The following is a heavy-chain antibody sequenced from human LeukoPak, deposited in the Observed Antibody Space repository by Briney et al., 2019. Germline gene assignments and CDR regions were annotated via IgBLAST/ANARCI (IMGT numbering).Heavy chain of an antibody. V-gene: IGHV1-46*01. J-gene: IGHJ5*02. Sequence: ASVKVSCKASGYTFTSYYMHWVRQAPGQGLEWMGIINPSGGSTSYAQKFQGRVTMTRDTSTSTVYMELSSLRSEDTAVYYCARDRHKLLWFGELLGWFDPWGQGTLVTVSS. CDR2: INPSGGST. CDR1: GYTFTSYY. D-gene: IGHD3-10*01. CDR3: ARDRHKLLWFGELLGWFDP.